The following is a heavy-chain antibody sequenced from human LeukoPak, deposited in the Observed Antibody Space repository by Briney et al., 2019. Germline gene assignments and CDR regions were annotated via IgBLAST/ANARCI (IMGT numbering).Heavy chain of an antibody. CDR3: ARDPVDTTGFDF. CDR2: ISPDGSST. V-gene: IGHV3-74*01. CDR1: GFTFSTYW. J-gene: IGHJ4*02. Sequence: GGSLRLSCAVSGFTFSTYWMHWVRQVPGKGLVWLSRISPDGSSTFYADSVRGRFTTSRDNAKNTLYLQMNTLRAEDTAVYYCARDPVDTTGFDFWGQGTLVTVSS. D-gene: IGHD5-18*01.